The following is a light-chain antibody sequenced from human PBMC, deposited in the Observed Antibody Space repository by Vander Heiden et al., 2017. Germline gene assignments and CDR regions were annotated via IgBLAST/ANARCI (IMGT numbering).Light chain of an antibody. CDR3: QQHIDWPLT. J-gene: IGKJ4*01. CDR2: DAS. Sequence: EIVLTQSPATLSLSPGERATLSCRASQSVSRYLVWYQQKPGQAPRLLIYDASNRATGIPARFSGSGSGTDFTLTISSLEAEDLAVYYCQQHIDWPLTFGGGTKVEIK. CDR1: QSVSRY. V-gene: IGKV3-11*01.